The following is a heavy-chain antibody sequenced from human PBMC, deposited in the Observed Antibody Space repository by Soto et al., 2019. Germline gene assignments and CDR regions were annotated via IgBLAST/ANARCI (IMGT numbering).Heavy chain of an antibody. CDR2: IYYSGST. V-gene: IGHV4-39*01. J-gene: IGHJ3*02. CDR1: GGSISSSSYY. CDR3: ARRRSSGWFDI. Sequence: SETLSLTCTVSGGSISSSSYYWGWIRQPPGKGLEWIGSIYYSGSTYYNPSLKSRVTISVDTSKNQFSLKLSSVTAADTAVYYCARRRSSGWFDIWGQGTMVTVSS. D-gene: IGHD6-19*01.